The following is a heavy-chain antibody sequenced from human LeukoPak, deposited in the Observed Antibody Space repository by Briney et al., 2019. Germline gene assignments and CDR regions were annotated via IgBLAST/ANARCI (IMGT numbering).Heavy chain of an antibody. Sequence: SETLSLTCAVYGGSFSGYYWSWIRQPPGKGLEWIGEINHSGSTNYNPSLKSRVTISVDTSKNQFSLKLSSVTAADTAVYYCAGDRRGSGSYFGYYYYGMDVWGQGTTVTVSS. V-gene: IGHV4-34*01. CDR3: AGDRRGSGSYFGYYYYGMDV. J-gene: IGHJ6*02. CDR1: GGSFSGYY. D-gene: IGHD3-10*01. CDR2: INHSGST.